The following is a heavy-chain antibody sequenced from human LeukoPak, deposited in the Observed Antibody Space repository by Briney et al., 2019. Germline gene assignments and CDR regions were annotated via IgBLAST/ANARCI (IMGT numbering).Heavy chain of an antibody. CDR3: AKDLSRAVAANWFDP. J-gene: IGHJ5*02. D-gene: IGHD6-19*01. CDR1: GFTFSSYD. Sequence: GGSLRLSCAASGFTFSSYDMSWVRQAPGKGLEWVSSISGVSTYYTDSVKGRFTISRDNSKNTLYLQMNSLRIDDTAVYYCAKDLSRAVAANWFDPRGRGTLVTVSS. V-gene: IGHV3-23*01. CDR2: ISGVST.